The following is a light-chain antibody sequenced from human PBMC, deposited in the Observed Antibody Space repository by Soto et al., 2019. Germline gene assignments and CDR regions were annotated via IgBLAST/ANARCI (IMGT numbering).Light chain of an antibody. V-gene: IGLV2-11*01. CDR1: SSDVGGYNY. Sequence: QSVLTQPRSVSGCPGQSVTISCTGTSSDVGGYNYVSWYQQHPGKAPKLMIYDVSKRPSGVPDRFSGSKSGNTASLTISGLQAEDEADYFCCSYAGSYTYYVFGTGTKVTVL. CDR3: CSYAGSYTYYV. J-gene: IGLJ1*01. CDR2: DVS.